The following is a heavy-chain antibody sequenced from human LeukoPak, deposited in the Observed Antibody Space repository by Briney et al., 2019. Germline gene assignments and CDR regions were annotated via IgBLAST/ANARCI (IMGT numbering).Heavy chain of an antibody. Sequence: SETLSLTCTVSGGSISTAGYYWSWIRQHPGKGLEWIGYIYYSGNTYYNPSLKSRVTISVDTSKNQFSLNLTSVTAADTAVYYCARFGSSTWYKGAFDIWGQGTMVTVAS. CDR2: IYYSGNT. CDR1: GGSISTAGYY. CDR3: ARFGSSTWYKGAFDI. V-gene: IGHV4-31*03. J-gene: IGHJ3*02. D-gene: IGHD1-1*01.